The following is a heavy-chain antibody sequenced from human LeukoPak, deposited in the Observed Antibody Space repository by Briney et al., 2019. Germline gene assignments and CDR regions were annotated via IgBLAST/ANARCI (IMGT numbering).Heavy chain of an antibody. CDR2: IYQTGTT. D-gene: IGHD2-15*01. J-gene: IGHJ4*02. Sequence: SETLSLTCAVYGGSFRGYYWSWIRQPPGKGLEWLGEIYQTGTTNYNPSLKSRLTISVDTSKNQFSLNLRSVTAADTAVYYCARVACSGITCYSDFDYWGQGTQLTVSS. CDR1: GGSFRGYY. V-gene: IGHV4-34*01. CDR3: ARVACSGITCYSDFDY.